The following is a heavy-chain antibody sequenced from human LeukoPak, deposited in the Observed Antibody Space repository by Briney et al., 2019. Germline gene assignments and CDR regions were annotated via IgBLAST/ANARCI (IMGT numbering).Heavy chain of an antibody. D-gene: IGHD1-26*01. Sequence: ASVKVSCKASGYNFRNYAINWVRQAPGQGLEWMGRISAYTGHTNYAQKFQGRVTMTANTSTNTASMELRSLRSDETAVCYCARSGSYDYYYYYMDVWGKGTTVTISS. V-gene: IGHV1-18*01. CDR1: GYNFRNYA. J-gene: IGHJ6*03. CDR3: ARSGSYDYYYYYMDV. CDR2: ISAYTGHT.